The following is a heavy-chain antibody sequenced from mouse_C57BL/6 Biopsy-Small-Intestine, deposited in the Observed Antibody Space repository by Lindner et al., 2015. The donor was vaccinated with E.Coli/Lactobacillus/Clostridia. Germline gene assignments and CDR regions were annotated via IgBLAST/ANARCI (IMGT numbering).Heavy chain of an antibody. CDR2: IFPRDGST. J-gene: IGHJ2*01. CDR1: LPFTNYD. V-gene: IGHV1-85*01. CDR3: ARATYFDY. Sequence: VQLQESGPELVKPGASVKFVLQGFWLPFTNYDINWVKQRPGQGLEWIGWIFPRDGSTKYNENFKGKATLTVDTSSSTAYMELHSLTSEDSAVYFCARATYFDYWGQGTTLTVSS.